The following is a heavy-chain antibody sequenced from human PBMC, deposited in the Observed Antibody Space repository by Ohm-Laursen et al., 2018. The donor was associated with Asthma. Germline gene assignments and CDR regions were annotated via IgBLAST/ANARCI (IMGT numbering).Heavy chain of an antibody. CDR2: IYYSGST. D-gene: IGHD3-9*01. V-gene: IGHV4-30-4*01. Sequence: TLSLTCTVSGDSISNGGYYWSWIRQPPGKGLEWIGYIYYSGSTYYNPSLKSRVTISVDTSKNQSSLKLSSVTAADTAVYYCARILHYDILTGYHIWGYYFDYWGQGTLVTVSS. CDR1: GDSISNGGYY. J-gene: IGHJ4*02. CDR3: ARILHYDILTGYHIWGYYFDY.